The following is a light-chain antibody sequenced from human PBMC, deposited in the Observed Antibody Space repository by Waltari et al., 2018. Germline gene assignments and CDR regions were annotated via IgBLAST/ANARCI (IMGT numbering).Light chain of an antibody. Sequence: DIVLTQSPGTLSLSPGRRPALSCRASQSVSSGYLAWYQQKPGQAPRLLIFGASNRATGIPDRFSGSGSGTDFTVTISRLEPEDFAVYYCQQYGSSPWTFGQGTKVEIK. CDR2: GAS. CDR3: QQYGSSPWT. V-gene: IGKV3-20*01. CDR1: QSVSSGY. J-gene: IGKJ1*01.